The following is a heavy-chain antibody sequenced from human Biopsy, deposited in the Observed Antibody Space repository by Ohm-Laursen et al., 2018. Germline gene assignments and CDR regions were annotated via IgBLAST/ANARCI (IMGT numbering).Heavy chain of an antibody. D-gene: IGHD2-15*01. CDR3: AREAIGYQLPCDD. CDR2: IIPILRTT. J-gene: IGHJ4*02. V-gene: IGHV1-69*04. Sequence: SSVKVSCNSSTGTFDSYGVTWVRQAPGQGLEWMGRIIPILRTTTYAPKFQGRVTFTADKSSSTAYLELSSLTSEDTAMFYCAREAIGYQLPCDDWGQGTLVTVSS. CDR1: TGTFDSYG.